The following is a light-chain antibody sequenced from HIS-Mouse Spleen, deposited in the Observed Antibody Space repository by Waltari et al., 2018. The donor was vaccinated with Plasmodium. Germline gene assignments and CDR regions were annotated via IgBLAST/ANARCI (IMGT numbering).Light chain of an antibody. V-gene: IGLV3-27*01. J-gene: IGLJ3*02. CDR3: YAAADNNLV. CDR2: KGS. Sequence: SYELTQPSSVSVSPGQTARITCSGDVLAKKYARWFQQKPGQAPVLVSYKGSERPSGIPWRFSGSSSGTTVTVTISGAQVEDDADYYCYAAADNNLVFGGGNKLTVL. CDR1: VLAKKY.